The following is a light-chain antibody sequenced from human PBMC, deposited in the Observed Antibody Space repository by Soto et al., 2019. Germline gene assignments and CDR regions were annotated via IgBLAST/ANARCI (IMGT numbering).Light chain of an antibody. Sequence: DVVMTQSPVTLPLTLGQPATISCRSSQILVHNNGNNNFISCQQRPPQSARRLINQGAHRGSGGLDGISGGGSCTDYTMKIIRVEAEDVGADYCSQRTHWPQTFGQGTKVDI. J-gene: IGKJ1*01. CDR2: QGA. V-gene: IGKV2-30*02. CDR1: QILVHNNGNNN. CDR3: SQRTHWPQT.